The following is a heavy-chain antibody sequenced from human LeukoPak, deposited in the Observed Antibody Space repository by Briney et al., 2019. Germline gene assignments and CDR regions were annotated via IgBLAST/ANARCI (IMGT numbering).Heavy chain of an antibody. CDR3: ARGEGYFDY. CDR2: IYYSEST. Sequence: PSETLSLTCTVSGGSISSYYWSWIRQPPGKGLEWIGYIYYSESTNYNPSLKSRVTISVDTSKNQFSLKLSSVTAADTAVYYCARGEGYFDYWGQGTLVTVSS. V-gene: IGHV4-59*01. J-gene: IGHJ4*02. CDR1: GGSISSYY.